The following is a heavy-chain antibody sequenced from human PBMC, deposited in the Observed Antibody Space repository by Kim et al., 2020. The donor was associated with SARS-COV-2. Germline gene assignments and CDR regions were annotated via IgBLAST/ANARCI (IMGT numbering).Heavy chain of an antibody. J-gene: IGHJ3*02. Sequence: KFQGRGTITADKSTSTAYMELSSLRSEDTAMYYCARDSGTMVRGSDAFDIWGQGTMVTVSS. D-gene: IGHD3-10*01. CDR3: ARDSGTMVRGSDAFDI. V-gene: IGHV1-69*04.